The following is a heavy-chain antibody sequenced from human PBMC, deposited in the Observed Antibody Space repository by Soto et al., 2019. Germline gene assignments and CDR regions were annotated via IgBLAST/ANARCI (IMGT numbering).Heavy chain of an antibody. D-gene: IGHD2-21*01. V-gene: IGHV4-59*01. CDR2: ST. J-gene: IGHJ4*02. Sequence: STNYNPSLKSRVTISVDTSKNQFSLKLSSVTAADTAVYYCARAGGETEFDYWGQGTLVTVSS. CDR3: ARAGGETEFDY.